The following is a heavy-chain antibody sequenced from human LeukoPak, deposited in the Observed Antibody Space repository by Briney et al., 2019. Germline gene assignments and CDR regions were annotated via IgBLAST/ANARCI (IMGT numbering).Heavy chain of an antibody. V-gene: IGHV4-61*02. CDR1: GASISSGSYY. J-gene: IGHJ4*02. CDR2: IHTSGNI. CDR3: ARSGCSSTSCYQADY. Sequence: SETLSLTCTVSGASISSGSYYWNWIRQPAGKGLEWIGRIHTSGNINYNPSLKSRVTISVDTSKNQFSLKLSSVTAADTAVYYCARSGCSSTSCYQADYWGQGTLVTVSS. D-gene: IGHD2-2*01.